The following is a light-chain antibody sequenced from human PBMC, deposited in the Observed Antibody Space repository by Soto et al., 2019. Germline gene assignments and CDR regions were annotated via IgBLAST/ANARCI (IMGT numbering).Light chain of an antibody. CDR2: DAS. CDR3: QQYEAFSGT. Sequence: IQLTQSPCALSASVGDTITVACRASQSVSDWLVWYQQKPGEAPKLLIYDASALPRGVPARFSGSGSGTKFTLTIASLQPDDFATYYCQQYEAFSGTFGPGTKVDIK. V-gene: IGKV1-5*01. J-gene: IGKJ1*01. CDR1: QSVSDW.